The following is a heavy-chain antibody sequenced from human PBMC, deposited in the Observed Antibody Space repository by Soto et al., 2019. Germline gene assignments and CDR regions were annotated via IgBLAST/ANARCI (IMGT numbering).Heavy chain of an antibody. D-gene: IGHD1-26*01. CDR3: ARDWSSAYSGSPFDY. V-gene: IGHV3-30-3*01. CDR2: ISYDGSNK. CDR1: GFTFSSYA. Sequence: GGSLRLSCAASGFTFSSYAMHWVRQAPGKGLEWVAVISYDGSNKYYADSVKGRFTISRDNSKNTLYLQMNSLRAEDTAVYYCARDWSSAYSGSPFDYWGQGTLVTVSS. J-gene: IGHJ4*02.